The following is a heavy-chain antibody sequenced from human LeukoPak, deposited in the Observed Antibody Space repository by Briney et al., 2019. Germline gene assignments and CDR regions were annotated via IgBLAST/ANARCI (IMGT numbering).Heavy chain of an antibody. D-gene: IGHD6-13*01. CDR2: ISVSGDWT. J-gene: IGHJ4*02. V-gene: IGHV3-23*01. CDR3: ANYRQSITAAGNSREFADY. CDR1: GFTFDDHG. Sequence: GGSLRLSCAASGFTFDDHGMSWVRQAPGKGLEWVSVISVSGDWTYYADSVKGRFTISRDNSKNTLYLQMNSLRAEDTAVYYCANYRQSITAAGNSREFADYWGQGTLVTVSS.